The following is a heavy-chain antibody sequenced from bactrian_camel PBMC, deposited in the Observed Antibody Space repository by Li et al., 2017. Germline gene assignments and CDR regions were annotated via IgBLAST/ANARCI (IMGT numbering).Heavy chain of an antibody. J-gene: IGHJ4*01. CDR2: LFTGGGNT. Sequence: VQLVESGGGSVQAGGSLRLSCAVSGYTYSNNCMGWVRQAPGKEREGVAALFTGGGNTYYADSVKGRFTISQDNAKNTVYLQMNSLKPEDSAMYYCAAVTNNAVVVVGIRRITTGARGPRSPSP. D-gene: IGHD2*01. CDR3: AAVTNNAVVVVGIRRITT. V-gene: IGHV3S40*01. CDR1: GYTYSNNC.